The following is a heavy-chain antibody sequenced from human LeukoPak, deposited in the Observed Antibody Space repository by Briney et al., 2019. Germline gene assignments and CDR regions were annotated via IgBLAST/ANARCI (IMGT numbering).Heavy chain of an antibody. D-gene: IGHD6-19*01. CDR1: GGSISSSSYY. CDR2: IYYSGST. Sequence: PSETLSLTCTVSGGSISSSSYYWGWIRQPPGKGLEWIGSIYYSGSTYYNPSLKSRVTISVDTSKNQFSLKLSSVTAADTAVYYCARRSGAVAGSGLGLYFDYWGQGTLVTVSS. J-gene: IGHJ4*02. CDR3: ARRSGAVAGSGLGLYFDY. V-gene: IGHV4-39*01.